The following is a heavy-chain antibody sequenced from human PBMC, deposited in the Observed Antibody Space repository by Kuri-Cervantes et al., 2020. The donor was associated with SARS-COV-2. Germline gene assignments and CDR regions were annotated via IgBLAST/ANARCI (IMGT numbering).Heavy chain of an antibody. CDR3: ARVTRAGAAAFRWDYMDV. Sequence: GSLRLSRTVSGGSIGSYYWSWIRQPPGKGLEWIGYIYYSGSTNYNPSLKSRVTISVDTSKNQFSLKLSSVTAADTAVYYCARVTRAGAAAFRWDYMDVWGKGTTVTVSS. J-gene: IGHJ6*03. CDR1: GGSIGSYY. CDR2: IYYSGST. V-gene: IGHV4-59*01. D-gene: IGHD6-13*01.